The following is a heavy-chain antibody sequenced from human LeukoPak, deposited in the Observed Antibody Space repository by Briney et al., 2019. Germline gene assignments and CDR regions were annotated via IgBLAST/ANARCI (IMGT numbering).Heavy chain of an antibody. CDR2: INHSGST. D-gene: IGHD3-9*01. CDR1: GGSFSGYY. V-gene: IGHV4-34*01. CDR3: ARALSLTRSSSAFDI. J-gene: IGHJ3*02. Sequence: SETLSLTCAVYGGSFSGYYWSWIRQPPRKGLEWIGEINHSGSTNYNPSLKSRVTISVDTSKNQFSLKLSSVTAADTAVYYCARALSLTRSSSAFDIWGQGTMVTVSS.